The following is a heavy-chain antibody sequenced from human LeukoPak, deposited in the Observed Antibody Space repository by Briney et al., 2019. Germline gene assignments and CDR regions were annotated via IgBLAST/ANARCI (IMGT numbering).Heavy chain of an antibody. Sequence: PGGSLRLSCSASGFTFSDYDMNWIRQAPGKGLDWISAISRRSSNTYYGDSVKGRFSITRDNAKNLLYLQMNGLGAEDTAVYYCGRAFPALRTSSAGDLWGQGTLVTVSS. CDR2: ISRRSSNT. D-gene: IGHD3-16*01. V-gene: IGHV3-21*06. CDR3: GRAFPALRTSSAGDL. CDR1: GFTFSDYD. J-gene: IGHJ4*02.